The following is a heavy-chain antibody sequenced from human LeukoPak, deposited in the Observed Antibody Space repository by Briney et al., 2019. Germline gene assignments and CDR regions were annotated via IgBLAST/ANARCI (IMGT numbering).Heavy chain of an antibody. CDR3: ARGPRGYCSGGSCSGWFDP. J-gene: IGHJ5*02. D-gene: IGHD2-15*01. V-gene: IGHV1-2*02. CDR1: GYTFTGYY. CDR2: INPNGGDT. Sequence: ASVKVSCKASGYTFTGYYMHWVRQAPGQGLQWMGWINPNGGDTNYAQKLQGRVTMTTDTSTSTAYMELRSLRSDDTAVYYCARGPRGYCSGGSCSGWFDPWGQGTLVTVSS.